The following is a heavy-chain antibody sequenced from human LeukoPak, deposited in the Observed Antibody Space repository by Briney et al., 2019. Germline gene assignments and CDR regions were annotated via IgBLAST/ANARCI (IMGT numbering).Heavy chain of an antibody. Sequence: SETLSLTCAVYGGSFSGYYWSWIRQPPGKGLEWIGEINHSGSTNYNPPLKSRVTISVDTSKNQFSLKLSSVTAADTAVYYCARVVAFGVVIGGWYYFDYWGQGTLVTVSS. CDR3: ARVVAFGVVIGGWYYFDY. J-gene: IGHJ4*02. CDR2: INHSGST. V-gene: IGHV4-34*01. D-gene: IGHD3-3*01. CDR1: GGSFSGYY.